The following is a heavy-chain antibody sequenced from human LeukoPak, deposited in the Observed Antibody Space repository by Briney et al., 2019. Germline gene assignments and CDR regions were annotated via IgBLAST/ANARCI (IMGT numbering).Heavy chain of an antibody. J-gene: IGHJ4*02. CDR1: GYTFTSYD. CDR2: MNHKSGKR. V-gene: IGHV1-8*01. D-gene: IGHD1-26*01. CDR3: ASGSYRPFDY. Sequence: ASVKVSCKASGYTFTSYDINWVRQATGQGLEWMGWMNHKSGKRGYAQKFQGRVTMTRNTSISTAYTELSSLRSEDTAVYYCASGSYRPFDYWGQGTLVTVSP.